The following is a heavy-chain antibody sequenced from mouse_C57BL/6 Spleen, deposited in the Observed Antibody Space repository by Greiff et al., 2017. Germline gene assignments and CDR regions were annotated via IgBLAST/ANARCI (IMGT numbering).Heavy chain of an antibody. CDR1: GYTFTSYW. V-gene: IGHV1-52*01. CDR3: ARRGPNYYGSSHWYFDV. J-gene: IGHJ1*03. Sequence: QVQLQQPGAELVRPGSSVKLSCKASGYTFTSYWMHWVKQRPIQGLEWIGNIDPSDSETHYNQKFKDKATLTVDKSSSTAYMQLSSLTSEDSAVYYCARRGPNYYGSSHWYFDVWGTGTTVTVSS. D-gene: IGHD1-1*01. CDR2: IDPSDSET.